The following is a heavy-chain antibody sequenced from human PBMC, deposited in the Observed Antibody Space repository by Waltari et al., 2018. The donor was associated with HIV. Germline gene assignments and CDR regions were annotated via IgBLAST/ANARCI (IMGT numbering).Heavy chain of an antibody. CDR1: GGSISSGDYY. CDR3: ARAGSVFGTSPYGMDV. D-gene: IGHD2-2*01. CDR2: IYYSGST. V-gene: IGHV4-30-4*01. J-gene: IGHJ6*02. Sequence: QVQLQESGPGLVKPSQTLSLTCPVSGGSISSGDYYWRWIRQPPGKGLEWIGYIYYSGSTYYNPSLKSRVTISVDTSKNQFSLKLSSVSAADTAVYYCARAGSVFGTSPYGMDVWGQGTTVTVSS.